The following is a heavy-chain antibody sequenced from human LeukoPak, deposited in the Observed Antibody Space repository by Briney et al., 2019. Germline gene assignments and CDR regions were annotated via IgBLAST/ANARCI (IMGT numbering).Heavy chain of an antibody. Sequence: GASVKVSCKASGGTFSSHAISWVRQAPGQGLEWMGGIIPIFGTANYAQKFQGRVTITADESTSTAYMELSSLRSEDTAVYYCARMDIVVVPAANGDYYYYGMDVWGQGTTVTVSS. CDR2: IIPIFGTA. V-gene: IGHV1-69*13. J-gene: IGHJ6*02. CDR3: ARMDIVVVPAANGDYYYYGMDV. D-gene: IGHD2-2*03. CDR1: GGTFSSHA.